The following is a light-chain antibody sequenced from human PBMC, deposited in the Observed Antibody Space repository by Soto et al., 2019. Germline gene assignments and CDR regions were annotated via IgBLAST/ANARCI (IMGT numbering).Light chain of an antibody. Sequence: DIVMAQTALYLSATPGEPAYISCRSRQSLLSSGGETYLFWYLQRAGKSPQLLIYEVSNRISAVPDRFRGSGSGTDFTLKISRVEAEDAGLYYCMQSTQPPLTFGQGTRLEIK. CDR1: QSLLSSGGETY. J-gene: IGKJ5*01. CDR3: MQSTQPPLT. V-gene: IGKV2D-29*02. CDR2: EVS.